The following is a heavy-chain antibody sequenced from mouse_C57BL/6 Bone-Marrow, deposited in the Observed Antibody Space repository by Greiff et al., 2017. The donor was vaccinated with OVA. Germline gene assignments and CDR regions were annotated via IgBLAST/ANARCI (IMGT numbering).Heavy chain of an antibody. CDR2: IYPRSGNT. CDR3: ARRAQVDY. J-gene: IGHJ2*01. CDR1: GYTFTSYG. Sequence: VQVVESGAELARPGASVKLSCKASGYTFTSYGISWVKQRTGQGLEWIGEIYPRSGNTYYNEKFKGKATLTADKSSSTAYMELRSLTSEDSAVYFCARRAQVDYWGQGTTLTVSS. D-gene: IGHD3-2*02. V-gene: IGHV1-81*01.